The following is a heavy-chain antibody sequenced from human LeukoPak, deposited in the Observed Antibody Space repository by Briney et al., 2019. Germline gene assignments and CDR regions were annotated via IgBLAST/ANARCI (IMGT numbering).Heavy chain of an antibody. Sequence: PGGSLRLSCAASGFTVSSNYMSWVRQAPGKGLEWVSYISSGGSTIYYADSVKGRFTISRDNAKNSLYLQMNGLRAEDTAVYYCARPRVEYNTSSEDSWGQGTLVTVSS. CDR3: ARPRVEYNTSSEDS. D-gene: IGHD6-6*01. CDR1: GFTVSSNY. CDR2: ISSGGSTI. J-gene: IGHJ4*02. V-gene: IGHV3-11*04.